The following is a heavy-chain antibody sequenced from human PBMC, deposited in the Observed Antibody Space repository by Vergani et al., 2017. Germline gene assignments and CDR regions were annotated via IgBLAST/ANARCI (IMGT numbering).Heavy chain of an antibody. CDR3: ARSGADIVLMVYATGWFDP. V-gene: IGHV1-69*11. D-gene: IGHD2-8*01. Sequence: QVQLVQSGAEVKKPGSSVKVSCKASGGTFSSYAISWVRQAPGQGLEWMGRIIPILGTANYAQKFQGRVTITADESTSTAYMEVSSLRSEDTAVYYCARSGADIVLMVYATGWFDPWGQGTLVTVSS. CDR1: GGTFSSYA. J-gene: IGHJ5*02. CDR2: IIPILGTA.